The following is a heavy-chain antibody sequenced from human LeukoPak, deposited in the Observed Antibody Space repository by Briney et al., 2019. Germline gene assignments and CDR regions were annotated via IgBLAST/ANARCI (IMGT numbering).Heavy chain of an antibody. V-gene: IGHV1-69*05. CDR3: ARNGEYSSSSGSYYYYYYMDV. J-gene: IGHJ6*03. CDR2: IIPIFGTA. Sequence: ASVKVSCKASGGTFSSYAISWVRQAPGQGLEWMGGIIPIFGTANYAQKFQGRVTITTDESTSTAYMELSSLRSEDTAVYYYARNGEYSSSSGSYYYYYYMDVWGKGTTVTVSS. D-gene: IGHD6-6*01. CDR1: GGTFSSYA.